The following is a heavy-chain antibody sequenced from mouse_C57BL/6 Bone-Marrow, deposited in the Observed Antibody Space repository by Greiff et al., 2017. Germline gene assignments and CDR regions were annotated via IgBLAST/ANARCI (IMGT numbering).Heavy chain of an antibody. CDR3: TIHYGSYYFDY. J-gene: IGHJ2*01. CDR2: ISSGGDYI. CDR1: GFTFSSYA. D-gene: IGHD1-1*01. Sequence: EVKVVESGEGLVKPGGSLKLSCAASGFTFSSYAMSWVRQTPEKRLEWVAYISSGGDYIYYADTVKGRFTISRDNARNTLYLQMSSLKSEDTAMYYCTIHYGSYYFDYWGQGTTLTVSS. V-gene: IGHV5-9-1*02.